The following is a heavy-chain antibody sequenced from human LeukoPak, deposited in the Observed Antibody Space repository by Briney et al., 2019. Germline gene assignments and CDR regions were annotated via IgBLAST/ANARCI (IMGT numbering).Heavy chain of an antibody. V-gene: IGHV4-39*01. CDR3: ARQSGDQSSAWYFDA. D-gene: IGHD6-19*01. CDR2: IHYSGKV. CDR1: GDSLRSSGHW. Sequence: SETLSLTCTVSGDSLRSSGHWWVWIRQPPGKGLEWIGSIHYSGKVYYNPSLKSRVTTSVDTSTDQFSLRLSSATAADTAIYYCARQSGDQSSAWYFDAWGQGTLVTVSS. J-gene: IGHJ4*02.